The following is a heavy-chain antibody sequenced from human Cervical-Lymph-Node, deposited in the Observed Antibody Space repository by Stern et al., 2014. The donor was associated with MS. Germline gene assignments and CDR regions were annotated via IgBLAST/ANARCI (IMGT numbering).Heavy chain of an antibody. V-gene: IGHV3-66*01. CDR1: GFIVTRDY. CDR3: AWDEGYRNGMHV. Sequence: EVQLVESGGTLVQPGGSLTLACAVSGFIVTRDYMNWVRQVPGRGLEWISVIYSGGDTHYADSVKGRFITSRDNSKNTLFLQMNNLRVEDTGVYFCAWDEGYRNGMHVWGQGTTVTVS. D-gene: IGHD2-15*01. J-gene: IGHJ6*02. CDR2: IYSGGDT.